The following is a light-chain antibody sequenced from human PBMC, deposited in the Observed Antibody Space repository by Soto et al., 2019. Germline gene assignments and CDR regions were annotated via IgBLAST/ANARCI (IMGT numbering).Light chain of an antibody. CDR2: DVT. V-gene: IGLV2-11*01. J-gene: IGLJ3*02. CDR1: SSDVGGYDF. Sequence: QSALAQPRSVSGSPGQSVTLSCTGTSSDVGGYDFVSWYQQYPGKAPKLIIFDVTERTSGVHDRFSGSKSGNSASLTISGLQAEDEDDYYCSSYAGSYILGVFGGGTKLTVL. CDR3: SSYAGSYILGV.